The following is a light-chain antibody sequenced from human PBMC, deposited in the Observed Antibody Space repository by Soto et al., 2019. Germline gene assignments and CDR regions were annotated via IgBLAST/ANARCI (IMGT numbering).Light chain of an antibody. CDR2: EVS. J-gene: IGLJ1*01. CDR3: GSYTSSSPYV. V-gene: IGLV2-14*01. CDR1: ISDVGGYNY. Sequence: QSALTQPSSVSGSPGQSITISCTGTISDVGGYNYVSWYQQHPGKAPKLMIYEVSNRPSGVSNRFSGSKSGNTASLTISGLQAEDEADYYCGSYTSSSPYVFGTGTKVTVL.